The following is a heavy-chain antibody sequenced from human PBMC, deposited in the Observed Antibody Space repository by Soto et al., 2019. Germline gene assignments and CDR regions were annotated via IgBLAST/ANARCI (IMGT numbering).Heavy chain of an antibody. V-gene: IGHV3-7*03. CDR1: GFTFSSYW. CDR3: TSAGHCSSTSCLPFNY. Sequence: PGGSLRLSCAASGFTFSSYWMSWVRQAPGKGLEWLANIKEDGTETYYVDSVKGRFTISRDNAKNSLYLQLNSLRAEDTAVYHCTSAGHCSSTSCLPFNYWGQGTLVTVSS. J-gene: IGHJ4*02. CDR2: IKEDGTET. D-gene: IGHD2-2*01.